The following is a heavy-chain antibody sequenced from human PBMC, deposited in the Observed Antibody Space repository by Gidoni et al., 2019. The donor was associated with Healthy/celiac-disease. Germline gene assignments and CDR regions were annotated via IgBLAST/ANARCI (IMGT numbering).Heavy chain of an antibody. J-gene: IGHJ6*02. V-gene: IGHV1-3*01. Sequence: QVQLVQSGAEVKKPGASVKVSCKASGYTFTSYAMHWVRQAPGQRLEWMGWINAGNGNTKYSQKFQGRVTITRDTSASTAYMELSSLRSEDTAVYYCARRIFCGGSCYGYGMDVWGQGTTVTVSS. CDR1: GYTFTSYA. CDR2: INAGNGNT. CDR3: ARRIFCGGSCYGYGMDV. D-gene: IGHD2-15*01.